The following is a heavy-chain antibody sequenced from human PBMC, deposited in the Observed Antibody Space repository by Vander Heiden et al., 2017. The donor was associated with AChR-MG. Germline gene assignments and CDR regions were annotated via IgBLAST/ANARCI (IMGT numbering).Heavy chain of an antibody. CDR2: IIPIFGTA. CDR3: ARVRSPAYIVVVPAASGAFDI. J-gene: IGHJ3*02. Sequence: QVQLVQSGAEVKNPGSSVKVSCKASGGTFRSYAISCVRQAPGQGLEWMGGIIPIFGTANYAQKFQGRVTITADESTSTAYMELSSLRSEDTAVYYCARVRSPAYIVVVPAASGAFDIWGQGTMVTVSS. V-gene: IGHV1-69*01. CDR1: GGTFRSYA. D-gene: IGHD2-2*01.